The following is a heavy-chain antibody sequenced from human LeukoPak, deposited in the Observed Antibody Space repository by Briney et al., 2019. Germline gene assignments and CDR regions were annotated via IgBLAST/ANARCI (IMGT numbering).Heavy chain of an antibody. CDR3: GRDGSSSFLPYYYYYYGMDV. CDR1: GFTFSSYW. J-gene: IGHJ6*02. V-gene: IGHV3-7*01. Sequence: PGGSLRLSWAAAGFTFSSYWMSWVRQAPGEGRGWVANIKQDGSEKYYVDSVKGRFTISRDNAKNSLYLQMNRLRAEDTAVYYCGRDGSSSFLPYYYYYYGMDVWGQGTTVTVSS. D-gene: IGHD6-6*01. CDR2: IKQDGSEK.